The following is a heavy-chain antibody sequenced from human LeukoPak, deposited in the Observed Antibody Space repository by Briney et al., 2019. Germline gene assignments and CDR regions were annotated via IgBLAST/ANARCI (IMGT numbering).Heavy chain of an antibody. J-gene: IGHJ4*02. V-gene: IGHV3-74*03. D-gene: IGHD6-13*01. CDR1: GFTFSNYV. CDR2: ISHDGTTT. CDR3: ARDTSSSSWYEDDY. Sequence: GGSLRLSCAASGFTFSNYVMHWVRQVPGQGLVWVSRISHDGTTTTYADSVKGRFTISRDNAKNSLYLQMNSLRAEDTAVYYCARDTSSSSWYEDDYWGQGTLVTVSS.